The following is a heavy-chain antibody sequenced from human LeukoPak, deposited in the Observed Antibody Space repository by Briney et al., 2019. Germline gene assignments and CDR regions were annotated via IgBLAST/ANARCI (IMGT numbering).Heavy chain of an antibody. D-gene: IGHD5-12*01. J-gene: IGHJ4*02. CDR3: AKEFPGYSFDY. CDR1: GFTFSSYA. Sequence: GGSLRLSCAASGFTFSSYAMSWVRQAPGKGLEWVSAISGSGGSTSYADSVKGRFTISRDMSKNTLYLQMNTLRAEDTAIYYCAKEFPGYSFDYWGQGTLVTVSS. CDR2: ISGSGGST. V-gene: IGHV3-23*01.